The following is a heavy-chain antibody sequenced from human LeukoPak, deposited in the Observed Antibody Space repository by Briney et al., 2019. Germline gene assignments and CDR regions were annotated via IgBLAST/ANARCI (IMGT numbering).Heavy chain of an antibody. J-gene: IGHJ4*02. CDR3: ARHLGRGIQLWPFDY. CDR1: GASISSGIYY. CDR2: IYHSGST. Sequence: SETLSLTCNVSGASISSGIYYWSWIRQPPGKGLEWIGNIYHSGSTNYNPYLKSRIIMSVDRSKNQFSLKLSSVTAADTAVYYCARHLGRGIQLWPFDYWGQGTLVTVSS. D-gene: IGHD5-18*01. V-gene: IGHV4-30-2*01.